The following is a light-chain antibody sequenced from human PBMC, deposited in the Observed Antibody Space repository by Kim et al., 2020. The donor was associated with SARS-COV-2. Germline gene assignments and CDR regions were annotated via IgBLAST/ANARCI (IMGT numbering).Light chain of an antibody. CDR1: QSISAK. Sequence: SVSPGERATLSCRASQSISAKLAWYQQKPGQAPRLLIYGASTRATGIPARFSGSGSGTEFTLTISSLQSEDFAVYYCQQYDNWPYTFGQGTKLEIK. V-gene: IGKV3-15*01. J-gene: IGKJ2*01. CDR2: GAS. CDR3: QQYDNWPYT.